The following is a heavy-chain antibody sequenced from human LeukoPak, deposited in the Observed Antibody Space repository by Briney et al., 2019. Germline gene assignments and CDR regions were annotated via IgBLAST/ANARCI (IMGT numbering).Heavy chain of an antibody. Sequence: PGGALILSCAASGFTFSSYAMHSVRQTPGKGLEYVSAISSNGGITYYAHSVKRRFSISIDNSKNKLYLKMGSLRAEDMAVYYCAREEYYYDSSGYARYFQHWGQGTLVTVSS. V-gene: IGHV3-64*01. CDR2: ISSNGGIT. D-gene: IGHD3-22*01. J-gene: IGHJ1*01. CDR3: AREEYYYDSSGYARYFQH. CDR1: GFTFSSYA.